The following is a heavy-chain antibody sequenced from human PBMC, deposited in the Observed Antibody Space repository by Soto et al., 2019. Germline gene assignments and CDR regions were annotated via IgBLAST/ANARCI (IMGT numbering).Heavy chain of an antibody. Sequence: QVQLVESGGGVVKPAGSLRLSCAASGFTFSDYFMSWIRQAPGKGLEWVSFISGSSDNIKYADSVKGRFTISRDNAKNSLYLQMNSLRAEDTAVYYCVRDSARIVVVPRVDGDNWFDPWGHGTLVTVSS. CDR2: ISGSSDNI. J-gene: IGHJ5*02. CDR1: GFTFSDYF. D-gene: IGHD2-2*01. CDR3: VRDSARIVVVPRVDGDNWFDP. V-gene: IGHV3-11*06.